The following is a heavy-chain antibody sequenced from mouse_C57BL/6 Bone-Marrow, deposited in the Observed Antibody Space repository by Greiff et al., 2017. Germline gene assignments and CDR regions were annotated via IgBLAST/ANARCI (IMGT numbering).Heavy chain of an antibody. Sequence: VQLQQPGAELVKPGASVKLSCKASGYTFTSYWMHWVKQRPGRGLEWIGRIDPNSGGTKYNEKFKSKATLTVDKPSSTAYIQLSSLTSEDSAVYYCARGSNFNYYAMDYWGQGTSVTVSS. J-gene: IGHJ4*01. CDR1: GYTFTSYW. CDR3: ARGSNFNYYAMDY. CDR2: IDPNSGGT. V-gene: IGHV1-72*01. D-gene: IGHD2-5*01.